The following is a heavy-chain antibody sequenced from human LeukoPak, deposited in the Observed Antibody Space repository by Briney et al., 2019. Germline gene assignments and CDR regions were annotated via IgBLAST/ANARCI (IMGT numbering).Heavy chain of an antibody. D-gene: IGHD1-26*01. CDR3: ATLIGRRWELLRGYYFDY. Sequence: RASVKVSCKVSGYTPTELSMHRVRQAPGKGLEWMGGFDPEDGETIYAQKFQGRVTMTEDTSTDTAYMELSSLRSEDTAVYYCATLIGRRWELLRGYYFDYWGQGTLVTVSS. CDR2: FDPEDGET. J-gene: IGHJ4*02. V-gene: IGHV1-24*01. CDR1: GYTPTELS.